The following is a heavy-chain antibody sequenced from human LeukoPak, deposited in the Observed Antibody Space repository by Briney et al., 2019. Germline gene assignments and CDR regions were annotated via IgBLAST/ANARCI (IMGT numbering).Heavy chain of an antibody. D-gene: IGHD4-11*01. CDR1: GGTFSSHA. CDR3: AGLVTTDYYFDY. CDR2: IIPIFGIA. Sequence: ASVKVSCKASGGTFSSHAISWVRHAPGQGLEWMGRIIPIFGIANYAQKFQGRVTITADKSTSTAYMELSSLRSEDTAVYYCAGLVTTDYYFDYWGQGTLVTVSS. V-gene: IGHV1-69*04. J-gene: IGHJ4*02.